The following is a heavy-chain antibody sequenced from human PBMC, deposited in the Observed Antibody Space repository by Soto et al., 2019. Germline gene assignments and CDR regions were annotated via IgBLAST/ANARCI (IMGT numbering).Heavy chain of an antibody. J-gene: IGHJ4*02. V-gene: IGHV4-34*01. CDR1: GQSFSGHS. D-gene: IGHD1-1*01. CDR2: INESGST. CDR3: ARGSGIVALPGELEDVNYDY. Sequence: QVQLQQWAAGLVKPSETLSLSCAVYGQSFSGHSWAWIRQPPGKGLEWIGEINESGSTYYKPSLKSRVTISTDTSKNQVSLKLSSVSAADTAAYFCARGSGIVALPGELEDVNYDYLGQGTLVNVSS.